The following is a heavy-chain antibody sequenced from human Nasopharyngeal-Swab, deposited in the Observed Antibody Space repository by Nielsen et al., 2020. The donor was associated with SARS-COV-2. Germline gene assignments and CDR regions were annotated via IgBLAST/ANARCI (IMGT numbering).Heavy chain of an antibody. CDR3: ARGAFGLDHSWFDP. CDR2: MNPKSGEV. D-gene: IGHD3/OR15-3a*01. Sequence: ASVKVSCKCSGYSFNRNDINRVRQAPGQGLEWMGWMNPKSGEVGYEQKFQGRVTMTRNTATATAYMELSGLRHEDTAVYYCARGAFGLDHSWFDPWGQGTLVTVSS. J-gene: IGHJ5*02. V-gene: IGHV1-8*01. CDR1: GYSFNRND.